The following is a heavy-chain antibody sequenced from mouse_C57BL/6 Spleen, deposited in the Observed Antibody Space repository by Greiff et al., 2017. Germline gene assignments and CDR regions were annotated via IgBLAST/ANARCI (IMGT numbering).Heavy chain of an antibody. Sequence: EVQLQQSGPELVKPGASVKIPCKASGYTFTDYNMDWVKQSHGKSLEWIGDINPNNGGTIYNQKFKGKATLTVDKSSSTAYMELRSLTSEDTAVYYCARRGIYYGSSEGYFDVWGTGTTVTVSS. D-gene: IGHD1-1*01. CDR3: ARRGIYYGSSEGYFDV. J-gene: IGHJ1*03. CDR2: INPNNGGT. V-gene: IGHV1-18*01. CDR1: GYTFTDYN.